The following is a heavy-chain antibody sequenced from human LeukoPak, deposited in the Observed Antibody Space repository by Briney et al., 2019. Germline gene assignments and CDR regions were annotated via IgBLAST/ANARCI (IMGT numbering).Heavy chain of an antibody. CDR1: GFTFSSYE. D-gene: IGHD3-22*01. J-gene: IGHJ4*02. CDR3: ARSSSGYPYYFDY. Sequence: GGSLRLSCAASGFTFSSYEMNWVRQAPGKGLEWVSYISSSGSTIYYADSVKGRFTISRDNAKNSLYLQMNSLRAEDTAVYYCARSSSGYPYYFDYWGQGTLVTVSS. CDR2: ISSSGSTI. V-gene: IGHV3-48*03.